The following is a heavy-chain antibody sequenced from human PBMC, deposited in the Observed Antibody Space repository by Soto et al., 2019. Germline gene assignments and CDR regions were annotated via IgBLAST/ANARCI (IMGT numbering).Heavy chain of an antibody. CDR1: GGTFSSYA. V-gene: IGHV1-69*06. Sequence: GASVKVSCKASGGTFSSYAISWVRQAPGQGLEWMGGIIPIFGTANYAQKFQGRVTITADKSTSTAYMELSSLRSEDTAVYYCARGRYSSSYDGMDVWGQGTTVTVSS. J-gene: IGHJ6*02. CDR3: ARGRYSSSYDGMDV. CDR2: IIPIFGTA. D-gene: IGHD6-6*01.